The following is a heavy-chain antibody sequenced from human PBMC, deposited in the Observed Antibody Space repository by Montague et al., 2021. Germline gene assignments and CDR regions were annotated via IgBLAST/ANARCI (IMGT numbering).Heavy chain of an antibody. J-gene: IGHJ4*02. CDR2: VYYTGTT. CDR3: ARKGTNWDY. Sequence: SETLSLTCTVSGDSINFYYWSWIRQPPGKGLEWIGYVYYTGTTNYNPFLKSRVTISVDTSRNQFFLNVNSVTPADTAVYYCARKGTNWDYWGQGTLVTVSS. V-gene: IGHV4-59*01. CDR1: GDSINFYY. D-gene: IGHD2-8*01.